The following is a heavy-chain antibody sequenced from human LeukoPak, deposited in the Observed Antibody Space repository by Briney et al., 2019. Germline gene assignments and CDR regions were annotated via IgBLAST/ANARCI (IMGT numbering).Heavy chain of an antibody. CDR2: INEDGSEK. J-gene: IGHJ3*02. CDR3: ARIWDAFDI. Sequence: SGGSLRPSCAASGFTFSSYWMTWVRQAPGKGLEWVANINEDGSEKYYVDSVKGRFTISRDNAKNSLYLQMNSLRAEDTAAYYCARIWDAFDIWGQGTMVTVSS. CDR1: GFTFSSYW. V-gene: IGHV3-7*04.